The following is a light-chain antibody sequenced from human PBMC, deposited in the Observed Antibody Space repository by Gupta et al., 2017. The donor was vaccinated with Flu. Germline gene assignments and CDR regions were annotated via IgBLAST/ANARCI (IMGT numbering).Light chain of an antibody. Sequence: LSCSSSHGVSSRYLSWYRQKPGQAPRLLIYGSSYSATAIPDRFSGSGSSTAFPLIISRLEPEGFAVYYCQHHGDSPPMPFGPGPKGEHK. CDR1: HGVSSRY. J-gene: IGKJ1*01. V-gene: IGKV3-20*01. CDR3: QHHGDSPPMP. CDR2: GSS.